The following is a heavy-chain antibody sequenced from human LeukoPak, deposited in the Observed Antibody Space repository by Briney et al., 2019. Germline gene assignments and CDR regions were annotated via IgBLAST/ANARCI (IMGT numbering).Heavy chain of an antibody. Sequence: GGSLRLSCAASGFTFSSYTMTWVRQAPGRGLEWVSGISNTGGSTYYADSVKGRFTISRDNSKNTVCLQMNSLRAEDTALYYCAKGRTTAWFDPWGQGTLVTVSS. V-gene: IGHV3-23*01. CDR2: ISNTGGST. CDR3: AKGRTTAWFDP. CDR1: GFTFSSYT. J-gene: IGHJ5*02. D-gene: IGHD4-11*01.